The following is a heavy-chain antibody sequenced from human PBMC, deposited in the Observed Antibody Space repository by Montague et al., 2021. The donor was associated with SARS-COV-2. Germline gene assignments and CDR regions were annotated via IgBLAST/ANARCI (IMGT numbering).Heavy chain of an antibody. CDR2: IYYSGTT. D-gene: IGHD2-15*01. Sequence: SETLSLTCTVSGGSISSSTYYWGWIRQPPGKGLEWIGSIYYSGTTYYNPSLKSRVTISVDTSKNQFSLKLSSVTAADTAVYYCARQGGYCSGGNCYGPFDYWGQGTLVTVSS. V-gene: IGHV4-39*01. J-gene: IGHJ4*02. CDR3: ARQGGYCSGGNCYGPFDY. CDR1: GGSISSSTYY.